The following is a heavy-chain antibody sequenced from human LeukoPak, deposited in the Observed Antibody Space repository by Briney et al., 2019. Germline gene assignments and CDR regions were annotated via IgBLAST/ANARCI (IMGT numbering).Heavy chain of an antibody. Sequence: GGSLRLSCAASGFTFRSYAMTWVRQAPGKGLEWVSTLSRSGDSTYYADSVKGRVTISRDNSKNTLYLQMNSLRGDDTAVYYCAKIVKAAPGLFDYWGQGTLVTVS. CDR2: LSRSGDST. CDR1: GFTFRSYA. CDR3: AKIVKAAPGLFDY. V-gene: IGHV3-23*01. J-gene: IGHJ4*02. D-gene: IGHD6-13*01.